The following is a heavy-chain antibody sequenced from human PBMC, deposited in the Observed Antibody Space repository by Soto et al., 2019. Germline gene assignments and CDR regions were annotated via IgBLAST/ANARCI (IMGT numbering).Heavy chain of an antibody. CDR1: GFTFSSYA. CDR2: ISYDGSNK. Sequence: GGSLRLSCAASGFTFSSYAMHWVRQAPGKGLEWVAVISYDGSNKYYADSVKGRFTISRDNSKNTLYLQMNSLRAEDTAVYYRGRDVDPTVVTPGDYWGQGTLVTVSS. CDR3: GRDVDPTVVTPGDY. V-gene: IGHV3-30-3*01. D-gene: IGHD4-17*01. J-gene: IGHJ4*02.